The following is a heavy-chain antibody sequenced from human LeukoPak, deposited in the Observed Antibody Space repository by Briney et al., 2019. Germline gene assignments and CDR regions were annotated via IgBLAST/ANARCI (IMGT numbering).Heavy chain of an antibody. Sequence: SETLSLTCTVSGGSISTYYWSWIRQPAGKGLEWIGRIYSSGSTNYNPPLKSRVTMSVDTSKNQFSLKVSAVTAADTAVYYCARDLHSGSYHWLDKWGQGTLVTVSS. V-gene: IGHV4-4*07. D-gene: IGHD1-26*01. CDR1: GGSISTYY. CDR2: IYSSGST. CDR3: ARDLHSGSYHWLDK. J-gene: IGHJ4*02.